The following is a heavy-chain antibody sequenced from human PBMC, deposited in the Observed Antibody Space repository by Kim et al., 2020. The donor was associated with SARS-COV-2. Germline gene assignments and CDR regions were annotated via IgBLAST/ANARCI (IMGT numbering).Heavy chain of an antibody. Sequence: SETLSLTCNVSGGSIISGVYYWSWIRQLPGKGLEWIGYSFYSGSPYYNPSLKSRVSISVDTSKNQFSLTMTSVTAADTAMYFCATFGFRTWFFDLWGRGTLVTVSS. J-gene: IGHJ2*01. CDR3: ATFGFRTWFFDL. CDR2: SFYSGSP. V-gene: IGHV4-31*03. CDR1: GGSIISGVYY. D-gene: IGHD3-10*01.